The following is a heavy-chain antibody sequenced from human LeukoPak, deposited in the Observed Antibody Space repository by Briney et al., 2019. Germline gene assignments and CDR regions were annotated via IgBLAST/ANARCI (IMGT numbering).Heavy chain of an antibody. CDR3: ARETIAAAGTGTGNYNWFDP. Sequence: ASVKVSCKASGYTFTDYYMHWVRQAPGQGLEWMGWINPNSGGTNYAQKFQGRVTMTRDTSISTAYMELSRLRSDDTAVYYCARETIAAAGTGTGNYNWFDPWGQGTLVTVSS. D-gene: IGHD6-13*01. CDR2: INPNSGGT. J-gene: IGHJ5*02. CDR1: GYTFTDYY. V-gene: IGHV1-2*02.